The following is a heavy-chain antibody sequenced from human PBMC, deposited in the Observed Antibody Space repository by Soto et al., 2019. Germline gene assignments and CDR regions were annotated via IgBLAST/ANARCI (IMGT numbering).Heavy chain of an antibody. CDR1: GYTFTSYG. V-gene: IGHV1-18*04. CDR2: ISAYNGNT. J-gene: IGHJ4*02. CDR3: ARGITIFGVVIKALDY. Sequence: ASVKVSCKASGYTFTSYGISWVRQAPGQGLEWMGWISAYNGNTNYAQKLQGRVTMTADTSTSTAYMELRSLRSDDTAVYYCARGITIFGVVIKALDYWGQGTLVTVSS. D-gene: IGHD3-3*01.